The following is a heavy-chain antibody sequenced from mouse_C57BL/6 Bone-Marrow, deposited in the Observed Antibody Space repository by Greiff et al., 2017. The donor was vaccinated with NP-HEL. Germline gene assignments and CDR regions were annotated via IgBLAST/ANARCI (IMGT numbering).Heavy chain of an antibody. CDR1: GYTFTSYW. CDR2: IDPNSGGT. J-gene: IGHJ1*03. D-gene: IGHD1-1*01. V-gene: IGHV1-72*01. Sequence: QVQLQQPGADLVKPGASVKLSCKASGYTFTSYWMHWVKQRPGRGLEWIGRIDPNSGGTKFNEKFKTKATLTVDKPSSTAYMQLSSLTSEDSAVYYCVRYCYGRWVWYFDVWGTGTTVTVSS. CDR3: VRYCYGRWVWYFDV.